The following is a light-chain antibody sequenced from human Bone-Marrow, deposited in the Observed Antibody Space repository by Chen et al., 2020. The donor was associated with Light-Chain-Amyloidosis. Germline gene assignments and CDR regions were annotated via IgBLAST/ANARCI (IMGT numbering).Light chain of an antibody. Sequence: QSALTQPASVSGSPRASITISCTGTRSDIGGYQYVSWYQQHPGEAPKLMIYDVSRRPSGVSNRFSGSKSGNTASLTISGLQAEDEADYYCSSYTPRTTLYVFGTGTKVTVL. J-gene: IGLJ1*01. CDR3: SSYTPRTTLYV. CDR2: DVS. CDR1: RSDIGGYQY. V-gene: IGLV2-14*03.